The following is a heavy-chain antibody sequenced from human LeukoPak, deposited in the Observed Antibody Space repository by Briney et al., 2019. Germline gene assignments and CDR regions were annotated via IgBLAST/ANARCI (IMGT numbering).Heavy chain of an antibody. D-gene: IGHD7-27*01. CDR1: GYTFTGYY. CDR3: SRGPHWDPHFDF. CDR2: INPNRGGT. J-gene: IGHJ4*02. V-gene: IGHV1-2*02. Sequence: ASVKVSCTASGYTFTGYYMHWVRQAPGQRLEWMGWINPNRGGTNYAQKFQGRVIMTRDTSISTASMELSRLRSDDTAVYYCSRGPHWDPHFDFWGQGTLVTVSS.